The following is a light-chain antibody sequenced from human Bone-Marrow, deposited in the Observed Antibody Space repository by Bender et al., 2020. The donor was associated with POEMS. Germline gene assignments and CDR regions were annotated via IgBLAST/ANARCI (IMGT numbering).Light chain of an antibody. Sequence: HSMLTQSPSASGTPGQRVTISCSGTRSNIGSNYVYWYQQLPGTAPKLLINRNNQRPSGVPDRFSGSKSGTSASLTISGLRSEDEADYFCAAWDDDLRGYWVFGGGTKLTVL. CDR2: RNN. J-gene: IGLJ3*02. CDR1: RSNIGSNY. CDR3: AAWDDDLRGYWV. V-gene: IGLV1-47*01.